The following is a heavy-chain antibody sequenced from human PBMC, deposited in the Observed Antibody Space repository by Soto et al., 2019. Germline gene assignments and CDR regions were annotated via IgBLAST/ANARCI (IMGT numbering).Heavy chain of an antibody. Sequence: SETLSLTCTVSGGSISSYYWSWIRQPPGKGLEWIGYISYSGSTTYNPSLKSRLTISLHTSNNQFSLTLDSVTAADTAVYYCARARNLLTGYYKGGFYYFDFWGQGTLVTVSS. CDR1: GGSISSYY. J-gene: IGHJ4*02. CDR3: ARARNLLTGYYKGGFYYFDF. CDR2: ISYSGST. D-gene: IGHD3-9*01. V-gene: IGHV4-59*01.